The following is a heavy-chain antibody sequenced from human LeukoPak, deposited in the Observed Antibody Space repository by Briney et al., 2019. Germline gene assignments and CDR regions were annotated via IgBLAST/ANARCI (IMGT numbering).Heavy chain of an antibody. CDR2: IYTSGST. D-gene: IGHD3-10*01. V-gene: IGHV4-4*07. CDR1: GGSISSYY. J-gene: IGHJ4*02. CDR3: ARGAMVRGVIRYRVYYFDY. Sequence: SETLSLTCTVSGGSISSYYWSCIRQPAGKGLEWIGRIYTSGSTNYNPSLKSRVTTSVDASKNQFSLKLSSVTAAGTAVYYCARGAMVRGVIRYRVYYFDYWGQGTLVTVSS.